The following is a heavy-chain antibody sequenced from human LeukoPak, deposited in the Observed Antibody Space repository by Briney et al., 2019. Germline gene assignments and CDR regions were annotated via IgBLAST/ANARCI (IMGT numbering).Heavy chain of an antibody. CDR1: GYTFTSYY. CDR3: ARAVVYGSYYYYYGMDV. CDR2: INPSGGST. J-gene: IGHJ6*02. Sequence: ASVKVSCKASGYTFTSYYMHWVRQAPGQGLEWMGIINPSGGSTSYAQKFQGRVTMTRGTSISTAYMELSRLRSDDTAVYYCARAVVYGSYYYYYGMDVWGQGTTVTVSS. D-gene: IGHD1-26*01. V-gene: IGHV1-46*01.